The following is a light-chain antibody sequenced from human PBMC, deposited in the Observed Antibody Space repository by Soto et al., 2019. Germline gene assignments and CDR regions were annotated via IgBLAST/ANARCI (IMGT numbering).Light chain of an antibody. Sequence: ETVMTQSPATLSLSPGERATLSCRASQSVSSKLVWYQQKPGQAPRFLIYGASTRATGIPARFRGSGSGTEFTLTIDSLQSEDFAVYYCQQYNDWPPAFGGGTKVEL. J-gene: IGKJ4*01. CDR3: QQYNDWPPA. V-gene: IGKV3-15*01. CDR1: QSVSSK. CDR2: GAS.